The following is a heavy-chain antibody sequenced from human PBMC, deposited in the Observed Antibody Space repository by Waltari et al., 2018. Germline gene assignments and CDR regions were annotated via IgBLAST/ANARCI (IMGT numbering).Heavy chain of an antibody. Sequence: QAQLVQSGAEVREPGASVRVSCKASGYSFTAHYMHWVRQAPGQGPEGMGCIDTMIGGREYAQTFQGRVTMTRDTSSSTVYMELFRLRVDDTAVYYCARDVGKYGDNWYFDVWGRGTLVVVSS. CDR3: ARDVGKYGDNWYFDV. CDR2: IDTMIGGR. CDR1: GYSFTAHY. J-gene: IGHJ2*01. D-gene: IGHD4-17*01. V-gene: IGHV1-2*02.